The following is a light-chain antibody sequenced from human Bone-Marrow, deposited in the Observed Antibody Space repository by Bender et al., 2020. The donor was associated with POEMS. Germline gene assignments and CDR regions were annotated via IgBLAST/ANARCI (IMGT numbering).Light chain of an antibody. Sequence: QSVVTQPPSASGTPGQRVIIPCSGTRSNIGSNHVHWYQHLAGTAPRLLIYRDDQRLPGVPERFSGSNSGNTATLIITRVEAGDEADYYCQVWDSTSDLVFGGGTKLTVL. J-gene: IGLJ2*01. CDR2: RDD. V-gene: IGLV1-47*01. CDR3: QVWDSTSDLV. CDR1: RSNIGSNH.